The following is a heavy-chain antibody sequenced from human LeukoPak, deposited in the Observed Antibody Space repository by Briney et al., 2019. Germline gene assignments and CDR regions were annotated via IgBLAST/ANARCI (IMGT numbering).Heavy chain of an antibody. D-gene: IGHD3-16*01. Sequence: GGSLRLSCAASGFTFSSYWMSWVRQAPGKGLEWVAIIYTGGNTYYADSVRGRFTISRDNSKNMLYLEMNGLRDEDTAVYYCVRDSYGTTWGQGTLVTVSS. CDR1: GFTFSSYW. V-gene: IGHV3-66*01. J-gene: IGHJ5*02. CDR2: IYTGGNT. CDR3: VRDSYGTT.